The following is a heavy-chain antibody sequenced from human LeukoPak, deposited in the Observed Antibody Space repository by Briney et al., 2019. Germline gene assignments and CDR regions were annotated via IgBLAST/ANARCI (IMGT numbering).Heavy chain of an antibody. CDR3: ARVENGYTSGFVDY. CDR1: GGSFSGYY. Sequence: SETLSLTCAVYGGSFSGYYWSWIRQPPGKGLEWIGEINHSGSTNYNPSLKSRVTISVDTSKNQFSLKLSSVTAADMAVYYCARVENGYTSGFVDYWGQGTLVTVSS. V-gene: IGHV4-34*01. D-gene: IGHD5-24*01. CDR2: INHSGST. J-gene: IGHJ4*02.